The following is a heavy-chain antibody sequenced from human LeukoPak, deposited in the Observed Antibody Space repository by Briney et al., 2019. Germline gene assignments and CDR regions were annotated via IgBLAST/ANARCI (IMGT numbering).Heavy chain of an antibody. D-gene: IGHD5-24*01. J-gene: IGHJ3*02. CDR3: ARDSGYNGNDASDI. Sequence: GASVKVSCKASGYTFTGYYMHWVRQAPGQGLEWMGRINPNSGGTNYAQKFQGRVTMTRDTSISTAYMELSRLRSDDTAVYYCARDSGYNGNDASDIWGQGTMVTVSS. CDR1: GYTFTGYY. CDR2: INPNSGGT. V-gene: IGHV1-2*06.